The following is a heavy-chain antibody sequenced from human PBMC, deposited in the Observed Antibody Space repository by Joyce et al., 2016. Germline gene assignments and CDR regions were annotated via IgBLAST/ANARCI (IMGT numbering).Heavy chain of an antibody. CDR2: ISAYNGNT. Sequence: QVHLEQSGAEVKKPGASMKVSCKASGYDFTSYGISWVRQAPGQGLEWMGWISAYNGNTNYAQKFQGRVTMTTDTSTSTAYMELMSLRSDDTVVYYCVRDIGSGPSVYWGQGTLVTVSS. J-gene: IGHJ4*02. CDR1: GYDFTSYG. CDR3: VRDIGSGPSVY. V-gene: IGHV1-18*01. D-gene: IGHD3-3*01.